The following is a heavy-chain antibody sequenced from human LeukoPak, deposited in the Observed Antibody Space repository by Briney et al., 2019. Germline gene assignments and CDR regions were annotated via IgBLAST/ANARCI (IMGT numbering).Heavy chain of an antibody. J-gene: IGHJ4*02. CDR2: IGGDGIA. CDR3: AKGSYYDSSGSFYFDY. V-gene: IGHV3-69-1*01. Sequence: PGGSLRLSCVASGFTFTDHPMNWVRQAPGKGLEWLSYIGGDGIAFYADSVKGRFTASKDDARKSMYLQMNSLRVEDTAVYYCAKGSYYDSSGSFYFDYWGQGTLVTVSS. CDR1: GFTFTDHP. D-gene: IGHD3-22*01.